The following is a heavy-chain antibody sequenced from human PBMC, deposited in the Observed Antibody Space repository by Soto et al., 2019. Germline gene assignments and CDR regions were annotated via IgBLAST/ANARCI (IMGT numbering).Heavy chain of an antibody. CDR1: GGSISSYY. V-gene: IGHV4-59*01. CDR2: IHYSGSP. Sequence: SETLSLTCTVSGGSISSYYWSWIRQPPGKGLEWIGYIHYSGSPNYNPSLKSRVTITVDTSKNQFSLKLGSVTAADTAVYYCARVSADAFDIWGQGTMVTVSS. J-gene: IGHJ3*02. CDR3: ARVSADAFDI. D-gene: IGHD6-25*01.